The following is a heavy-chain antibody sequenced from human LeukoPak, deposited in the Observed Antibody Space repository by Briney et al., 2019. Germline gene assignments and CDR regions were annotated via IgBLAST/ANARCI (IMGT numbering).Heavy chain of an antibody. D-gene: IGHD2-15*01. CDR2: IFYSGSV. V-gene: IGHV4-59*08. J-gene: IGHJ4*02. Sequence: SETLSLTCTVSGGSMTGYYWTWIRQPPGRGLEWIGYIFYSGSVNYNPSLKSRLTISVDTSKSQFSLKLSSVSAADTAVYYCARRHQGGTLFDYWGQGTLVPVSS. CDR1: GGSMTGYY. CDR3: ARRHQGGTLFDY.